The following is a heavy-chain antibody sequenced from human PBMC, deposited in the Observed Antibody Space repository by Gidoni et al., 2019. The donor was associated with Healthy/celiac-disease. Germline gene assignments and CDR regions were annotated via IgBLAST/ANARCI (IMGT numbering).Heavy chain of an antibody. CDR3: AKTYHVDIVATAPTYYYGMDV. CDR1: GFTFSSYG. D-gene: IGHD5-12*01. V-gene: IGHV3-30*18. J-gene: IGHJ6*02. Sequence: QVQLVEAGGGVVQPGRSLRLSCAASGFTFSSYGRHLVRQAPGKGLEWVAVISYDGSNKYYADSVKGRFTISRDNSKNTLYLQMNSLRAEDTAVYYCAKTYHVDIVATAPTYYYGMDVWGQGTTVTVSS. CDR2: ISYDGSNK.